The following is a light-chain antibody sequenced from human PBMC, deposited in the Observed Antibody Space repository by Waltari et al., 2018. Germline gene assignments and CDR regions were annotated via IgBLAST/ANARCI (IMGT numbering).Light chain of an antibody. Sequence: QAVLTQAVSVSGTPGQRVSIYCFGTNSNIGSRNVNWYQQLPGTAPKLLIYNNNERPSEVSDRFSGSKSGTSASLAISGLQSEDEADYFCAAWDDSLNSWVFGRGTKLTVL. V-gene: IGLV1-44*01. J-gene: IGLJ3*02. CDR2: NNN. CDR1: NSNIGSRN. CDR3: AAWDDSLNSWV.